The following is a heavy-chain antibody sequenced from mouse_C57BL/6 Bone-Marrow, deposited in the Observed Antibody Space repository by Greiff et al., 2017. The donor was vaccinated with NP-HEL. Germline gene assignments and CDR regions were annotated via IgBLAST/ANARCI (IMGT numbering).Heavy chain of an antibody. D-gene: IGHD4-1*01. Sequence: VQLQQSGAELVKPGASVKISCKASGYAFSSYWMNWVKQRPGKGLEWIGQIYPGDGDTNYNGKFKGKATLTADKSSSTAYMQLSSLTSEDSAVYFCARDWGTVYWYCDVWGTGTTVTVSS. V-gene: IGHV1-80*01. CDR2: IYPGDGDT. CDR1: GYAFSSYW. CDR3: ARDWGTVYWYCDV. J-gene: IGHJ1*03.